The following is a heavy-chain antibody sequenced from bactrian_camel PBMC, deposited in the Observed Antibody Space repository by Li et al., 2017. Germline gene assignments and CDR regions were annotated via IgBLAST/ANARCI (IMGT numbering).Heavy chain of an antibody. CDR3: VLVPYSCQTWSWAWPRD. V-gene: IGHV3S53*01. CDR1: DNAGSRHC. D-gene: IGHD6*01. J-gene: IGHJ4*01. Sequence: HVQLVESGGGSVQVGGSLRLSCRISDNAGSRHCMGWFRQGSGEEREGVATIDRRGKTTYAESVKGRFTISLENAVNDNGKNTMYLQLNALLPEDTAMYFCVLVPYSCQTWSWAWPRDWGQGTQVTVS. CDR2: IDRRGKT.